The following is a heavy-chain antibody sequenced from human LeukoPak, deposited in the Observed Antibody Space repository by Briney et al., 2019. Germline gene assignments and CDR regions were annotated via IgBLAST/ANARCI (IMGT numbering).Heavy chain of an antibody. V-gene: IGHV3-64D*06. CDR3: VRGTGY. J-gene: IGHJ4*02. Sequence: GGPLRLSCSDSGFTFSTYVMHWVRQAPGKGLEYVSAISSNGDNTYYADSVKGRFTISRDNSKNTLYLQMSSLRADDTAVYYCVRGTGYWGQGTLVTVSS. CDR2: ISSNGDNT. CDR1: GFTFSTYV.